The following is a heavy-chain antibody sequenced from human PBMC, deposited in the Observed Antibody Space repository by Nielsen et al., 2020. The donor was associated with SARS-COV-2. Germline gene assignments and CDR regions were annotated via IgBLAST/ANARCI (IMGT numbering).Heavy chain of an antibody. CDR1: GFTFGDYA. D-gene: IGHD3-16*01. J-gene: IGHJ5*02. CDR2: IRSKAYGGTT. V-gene: IGHV3-49*03. CDR3: ARDGGNWFDP. Sequence: GESLKISCTASGFTFGDYAMSWFRQAPGKGLEWVGFIRSKAYGGTTEYAASVKGRFTISRDNAKNSLYLQMNSLRAEDTAVYYCARDGGNWFDPWGQGTLVTVSS.